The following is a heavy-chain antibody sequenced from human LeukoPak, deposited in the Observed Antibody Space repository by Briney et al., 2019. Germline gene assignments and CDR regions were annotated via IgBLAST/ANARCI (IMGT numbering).Heavy chain of an antibody. J-gene: IGHJ5*02. CDR2: INHSGST. V-gene: IGHV4-34*01. D-gene: IGHD6-6*01. Sequence: PSETLSLTCAVYGGSFSGYYWSWIRQPPGKGLEWIGEINHSGSTNYNPSLKIRVTISVDTSKNQFSLKLSSVTAADTAVYYCANTIAARRFDPWGQGTLVTVSS. CDR1: GGSFSGYY. CDR3: ANTIAARRFDP.